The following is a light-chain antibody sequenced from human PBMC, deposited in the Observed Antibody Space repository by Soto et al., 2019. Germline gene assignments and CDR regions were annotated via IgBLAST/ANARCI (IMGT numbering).Light chain of an antibody. CDR2: GAS. V-gene: IGKV3-20*01. Sequence: EIVLAQSPGTLTLSPGEGATLSCRASQSVSSSSLALYQQKRGQAPRLLIHGASNRATGIPDRFSGSGSGTGFTLTISRLEPEDIAVYYCQKCGSSPWTFGQGTKVDIK. J-gene: IGKJ1*01. CDR3: QKCGSSPWT. CDR1: QSVSSSS.